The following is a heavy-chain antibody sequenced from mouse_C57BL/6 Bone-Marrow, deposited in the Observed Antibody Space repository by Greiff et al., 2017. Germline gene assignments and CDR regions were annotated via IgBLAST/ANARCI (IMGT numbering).Heavy chain of an antibody. J-gene: IGHJ3*01. Sequence: VKLQESGAELVRPGTSVKVSCKASGYAFTNYLIEWVKQRPGQGLEWIGVINPGSGGTNYNEKFKGKATLTADKSSSTAYMQLSSLTSEDSAVYFCATCSQACFAYWGQGTLVTVSA. CDR3: ATCSQACFAY. D-gene: IGHD1-1*01. V-gene: IGHV1-54*01. CDR1: GYAFTNYL. CDR2: INPGSGGT.